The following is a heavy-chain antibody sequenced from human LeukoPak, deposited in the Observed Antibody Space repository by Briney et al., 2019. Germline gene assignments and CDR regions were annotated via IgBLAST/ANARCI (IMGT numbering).Heavy chain of an antibody. CDR1: GYTFTSYG. D-gene: IGHD3-10*01. Sequence: ASVKVSCKASGYTFTSYGISWVRQAPGQGLEWMGWISAYNGNTSYAQKFQGRVTMTRDTSTSTVYMELSSLRSEDTAVYYCARRLHGSGSYIDYWGQGTLVTVSS. J-gene: IGHJ4*02. CDR2: ISAYNGNT. V-gene: IGHV1-18*01. CDR3: ARRLHGSGSYIDY.